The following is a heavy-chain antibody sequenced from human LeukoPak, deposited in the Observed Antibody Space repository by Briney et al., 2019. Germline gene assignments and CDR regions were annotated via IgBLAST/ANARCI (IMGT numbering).Heavy chain of an antibody. CDR3: ARGPYCSGGSCYSYYFDY. J-gene: IGHJ4*02. D-gene: IGHD2-15*01. CDR2: IYYSGST. Sequence: SETLSLTCTVSGGSISSSSYYWGWIRQPPGKGLEWIGSIYYSGSTYYNPSLKSRVTISVDTSRNQFSLKLSSVTAADTAVYYCARGPYCSGGSCYSYYFDYWGQGTLVTVSS. V-gene: IGHV4-39*07. CDR1: GGSISSSSYY.